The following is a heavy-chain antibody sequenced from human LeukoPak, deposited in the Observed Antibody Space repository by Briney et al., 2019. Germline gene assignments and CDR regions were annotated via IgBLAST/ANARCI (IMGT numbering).Heavy chain of an antibody. Sequence: GGSLRLSCAASGFTFSSYAMSWVRQAPGKGLEWVSAISGSGGSTHYADSVKGRFTISRDNSKNTLYLQMNSLRAEDTAVYYCAKATPYDILTGRRRYYFDYWGQGTLVTVSS. V-gene: IGHV3-23*01. CDR1: GFTFSSYA. J-gene: IGHJ4*02. D-gene: IGHD3-9*01. CDR2: ISGSGGST. CDR3: AKATPYDILTGRRRYYFDY.